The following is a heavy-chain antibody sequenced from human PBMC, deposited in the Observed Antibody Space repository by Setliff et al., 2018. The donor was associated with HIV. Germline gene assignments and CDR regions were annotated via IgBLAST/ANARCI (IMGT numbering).Heavy chain of an antibody. CDR1: GYSFSDYY. Sequence: ASVKVSCKASGYSFSDYYIHWVRQAPGHGLEWMGWINTNTGNPTYAQGFTGRFVFSLDTSVSTAYLQISSLKAEDTAIYYCARQLLWFGESGLHMDVWGKGTTVTVSS. D-gene: IGHD3-10*01. V-gene: IGHV7-4-1*02. CDR3: ARQLLWFGESGLHMDV. J-gene: IGHJ6*03. CDR2: INTNTGNP.